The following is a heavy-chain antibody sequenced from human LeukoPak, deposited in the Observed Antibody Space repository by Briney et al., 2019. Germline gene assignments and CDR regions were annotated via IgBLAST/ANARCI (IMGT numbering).Heavy chain of an antibody. D-gene: IGHD7-27*01. CDR2: IYHSGST. V-gene: IGHV4-38-2*02. CDR3: ARSSGDGYYFDY. Sequence: SETLSLTCTVSGYSISSGYYWGWIRQPPGKGLEWIGYIYHSGSTYYNPSLKSRVTISVDRSKNQFSLKLSSVTAADTAVYYCARSSGDGYYFDYWGQGTLVTVSS. J-gene: IGHJ4*02. CDR1: GYSISSGYY.